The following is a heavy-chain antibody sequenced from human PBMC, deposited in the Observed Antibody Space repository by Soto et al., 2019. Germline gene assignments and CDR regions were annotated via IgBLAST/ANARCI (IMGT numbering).Heavy chain of an antibody. V-gene: IGHV4-31*03. CDR1: GGSISSGGYY. CDR3: ARLTRWSSKSTGGMDV. D-gene: IGHD2-2*01. Sequence: SVTLSLTCTVSGGSISSGGYYWSWIRQHPWKGLEWIGYIYYSGSTYYNPSLKSRVTISVDTSKNQFSLKLSSVTAADTAVYYCARLTRWSSKSTGGMDVWGQGTTVTVSS. CDR2: IYYSGST. J-gene: IGHJ6*02.